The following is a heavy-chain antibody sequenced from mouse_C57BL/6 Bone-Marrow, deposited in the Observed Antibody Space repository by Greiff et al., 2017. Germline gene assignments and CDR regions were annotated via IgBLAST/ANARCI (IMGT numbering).Heavy chain of an antibody. CDR1: GYTFTGYW. D-gene: IGHD1-1*01. Sequence: VQLQQSGAELMKPGASVKLSCKAPGYTFTGYWIEWVKQRPGHGLEWIGEILPGSGSTTYNEKFKGKATFTAYTSSNTAYMQRSSLTTEASAIYYCARSLYYGSSPYWGQGTTLTVSS. CDR2: ILPGSGST. CDR3: ARSLYYGSSPY. J-gene: IGHJ2*01. V-gene: IGHV1-9*01.